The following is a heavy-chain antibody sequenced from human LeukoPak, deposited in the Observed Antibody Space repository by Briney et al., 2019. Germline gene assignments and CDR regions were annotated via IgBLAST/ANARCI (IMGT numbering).Heavy chain of an antibody. CDR2: INPNSGGT. CDR1: GYTFTSYD. J-gene: IGHJ4*02. Sequence: GASVKVSCKASGYTFTSYDINWVRQATGQGLEWMGWINPNSGGTNYAQKFQGRVTMTRDTSISTAYMELSRLRSDDTAVYYCARAAASLPLDYWGQGTLVTVSS. D-gene: IGHD6-13*01. CDR3: ARAAASLPLDY. V-gene: IGHV1-2*02.